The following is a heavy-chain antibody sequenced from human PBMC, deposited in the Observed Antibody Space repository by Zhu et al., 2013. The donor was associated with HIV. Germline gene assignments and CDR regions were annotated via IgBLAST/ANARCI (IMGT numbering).Heavy chain of an antibody. CDR3: ARVRKAPDY. V-gene: IGHV3-30-3*01. CDR2: ISYDGSNK. Sequence: VQLVESGGGVVQPGRSLRLSCAASGFTFSTYSMHWVRQAPGKGLEWVAVISYDGSNKNYADSVKGRFTISRDNSKNTLYLQMNSLRPEDTAVYYCARVRKAPDYWGQGTLVTVSS. J-gene: IGHJ4*02. CDR1: GFTFSTYS.